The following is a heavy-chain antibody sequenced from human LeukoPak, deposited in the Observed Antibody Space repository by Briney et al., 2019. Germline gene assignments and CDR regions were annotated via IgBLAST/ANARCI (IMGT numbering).Heavy chain of an antibody. J-gene: IGHJ4*02. V-gene: IGHV3-7*01. Sequence: GGSLRLSCIASGFAFSSYRMTWVPRARGKGGVGVANIKQDGGEEYYVDPVKGRFTISRDNAKNSLFLQMNSLRVEDTAVYYCARLGGSYYTYWGQGTLVTVSS. D-gene: IGHD1-26*01. CDR1: GFAFSSYR. CDR3: ARLGGSYYTY. CDR2: IKQDGGEE.